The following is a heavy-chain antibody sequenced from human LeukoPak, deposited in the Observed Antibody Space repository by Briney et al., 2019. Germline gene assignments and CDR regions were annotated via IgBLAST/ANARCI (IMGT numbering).Heavy chain of an antibody. V-gene: IGHV3-23*01. D-gene: IGHD1-26*01. CDR2: ISGSGGST. Sequence: GGSLRLSCAASGFTFSSYAMSWVRQAPGKGLEWVSAISGSGGSTYCADSVKGRFTISRDNSKNTLYLQMNSLRAEDTAVYYCAKFLLGQIVGATWYWGQGTLVTVSS. CDR3: AKFLLGQIVGATWY. CDR1: GFTFSSYA. J-gene: IGHJ4*02.